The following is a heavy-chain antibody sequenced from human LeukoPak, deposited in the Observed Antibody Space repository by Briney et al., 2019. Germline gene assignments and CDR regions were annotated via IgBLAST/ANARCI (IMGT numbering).Heavy chain of an antibody. CDR2: MNPNSGNT. Sequence: VSVKVSCKASGYTFTSYDINWVRQATGQGLEWMGWMNPNSGNTGYAQKFQGRVTMTRNTSISTAYMELSSLRSEDTAVYYCARGNYYDSSGYNWFDPWGQGTLVTVSS. CDR3: ARGNYYDSSGYNWFDP. V-gene: IGHV1-8*01. D-gene: IGHD3-22*01. J-gene: IGHJ5*02. CDR1: GYTFTSYD.